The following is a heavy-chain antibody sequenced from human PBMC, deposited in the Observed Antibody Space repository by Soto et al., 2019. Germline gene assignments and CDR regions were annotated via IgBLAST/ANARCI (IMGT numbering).Heavy chain of an antibody. J-gene: IGHJ5*02. V-gene: IGHV1-18*01. CDR3: AIVVVAADYGVVLGNWFDP. D-gene: IGHD2-15*01. CDR1: GYTFTSYG. Sequence: QVQLVQSGAEVKKPGASVKVSCKASGYTFTSYGISWVRQAPGQGLEWMGWISAYNGNTNYAQKLQGRVTMTTDTSTSTAYMELRSLRSDDTAVYYCAIVVVAADYGVVLGNWFDPWSQGTLVTVSS. CDR2: ISAYNGNT.